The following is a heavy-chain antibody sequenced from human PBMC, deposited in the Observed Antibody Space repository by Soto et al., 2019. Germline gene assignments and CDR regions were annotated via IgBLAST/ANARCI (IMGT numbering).Heavy chain of an antibody. CDR3: VKRDWNYSYYYYYMDV. CDR2: ISYDGSNK. V-gene: IGHV3-30*18. J-gene: IGHJ6*03. Sequence: GGSLRLSCAASGFTFSSYGMHWVRQAPGKGLEWVAVISYDGSNKYYADSVKGRFTISRDNSKNTLYLQMNSLRAEDTAVYYCVKRDWNYSYYYYYMDVWGKGTTVTVSS. D-gene: IGHD1-7*01. CDR1: GFTFSSYG.